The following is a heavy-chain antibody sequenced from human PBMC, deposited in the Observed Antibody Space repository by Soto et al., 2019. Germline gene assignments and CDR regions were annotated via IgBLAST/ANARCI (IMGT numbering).Heavy chain of an antibody. Sequence: QVQLVESGGGLVKPAGSLRLSCTASGFRFSDYYMSWIRQAPGKGLEWISYISSSGSTIYYADSVKGRFTISSDIAKNSLYLQMNSLRAEATAVYYCASPPPDIVVEVTPSERETDYYYYMDVWGKATKVTVSS. CDR2: ISSSGSTI. CDR3: ASPPPDIVVEVTPSERETDYYYYMDV. V-gene: IGHV3-11*01. J-gene: IGHJ6*03. CDR1: GFRFSDYY. D-gene: IGHD2-15*01.